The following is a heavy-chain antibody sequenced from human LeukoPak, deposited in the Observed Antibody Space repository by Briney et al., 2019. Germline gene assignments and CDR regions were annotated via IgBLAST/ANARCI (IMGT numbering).Heavy chain of an antibody. CDR1: GGSITSTNW. V-gene: IGHV4-4*02. CDR2: VSLSGLT. CDR3: SRENGAFSPFGY. Sequence: PSGTLSLTCGVSGGSITSTNWWSWVRQPPGQGLEWIGEVSLSGLTNYNPSLSSRVIMALDTSKNHLSLNLTSMTAAGTAVYYCSRENGAFSPFGYWGQGTLVTVPS. D-gene: IGHD2-8*01. J-gene: IGHJ4*02.